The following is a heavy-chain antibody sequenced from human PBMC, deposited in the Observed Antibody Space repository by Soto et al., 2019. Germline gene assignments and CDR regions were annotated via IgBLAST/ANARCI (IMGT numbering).Heavy chain of an antibody. CDR3: TTDPMHYDFWSGYLPLGMDV. CDR1: GFTFSNAW. V-gene: IGHV3-15*01. Sequence: LRLSCAASGFTFSNAWMSWVRQAPGKGLEWVGRIKSKTDGGTTDYAAPVKGRFTTSRDDSKNTLYLQMNSLKTEDTAVYYCTTDPMHYDFWSGYLPLGMDVWGQGTTVTVSS. J-gene: IGHJ6*02. CDR2: IKSKTDGGTT. D-gene: IGHD3-3*01.